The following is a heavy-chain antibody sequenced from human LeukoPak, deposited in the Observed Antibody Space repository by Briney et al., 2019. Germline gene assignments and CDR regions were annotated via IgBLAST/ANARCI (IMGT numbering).Heavy chain of an antibody. J-gene: IGHJ6*02. CDR2: ISSSGSTI. CDR1: GFTFSSYE. V-gene: IGHV3-48*03. CDR3: ARAGVVPATMPSGGMDV. Sequence: GGSLRHSCAASGFTFSSYEMNWVRQAPGKGLEWVSYISSSGSTIYYADSVKGRFTISRDNAKNSLYLQMNSLRVEDTAVYYCARAGVVPATMPSGGMDVWGQGTTVTVSS. D-gene: IGHD2-2*01.